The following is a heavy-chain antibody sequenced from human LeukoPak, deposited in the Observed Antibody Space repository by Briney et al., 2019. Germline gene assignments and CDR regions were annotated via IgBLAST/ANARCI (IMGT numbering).Heavy chain of an antibody. V-gene: IGHV3-23*01. CDR1: GFTFSSYG. CDR3: AKLGSIWQPDFDY. J-gene: IGHJ4*02. CDR2: IGGGASDT. D-gene: IGHD3-16*01. Sequence: GGSLRLSCAASGFTFSSYGMSWVRQAPGKGLEWVSAIGGGASDTFYGDSAKGRFTISRDNSRNTLYLQMNSLRAEDTAIYYCAKLGSIWQPDFDYWGQGILVTVSS.